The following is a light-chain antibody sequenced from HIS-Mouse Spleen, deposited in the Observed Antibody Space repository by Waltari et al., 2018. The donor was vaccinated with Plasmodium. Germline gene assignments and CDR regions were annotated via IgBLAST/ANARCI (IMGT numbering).Light chain of an antibody. Sequence: DIVMTQSPASLAVSLGEGTTINCKSSQSVLYSSNNKNYLAWYQQKPGQPPKRLIYWASTRESGVPDRFSGSGSGTDFTLTISSLQAEDVAVYYCQQYYSTPYTFGQGTKLEIK. J-gene: IGKJ2*01. CDR2: WAS. CDR1: QSVLYSSNNKNY. V-gene: IGKV4-1*01. CDR3: QQYYSTPYT.